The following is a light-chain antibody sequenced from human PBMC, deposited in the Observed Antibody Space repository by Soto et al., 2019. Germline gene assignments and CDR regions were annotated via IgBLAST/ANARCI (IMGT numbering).Light chain of an antibody. CDR1: SSDVGGYNY. CDR3: SSYTSSSLYV. Sequence: SALTQPASVSGSPGQSITISCTGTSSDVGGYNYVSWYQQLPGKAPKLMIYDVSDRPSGVSNRFSGSKSGNTASLTISGLQAEDEADYYCSSYTSSSLYVFGTGTKVTAL. CDR2: DVS. V-gene: IGLV2-14*01. J-gene: IGLJ1*01.